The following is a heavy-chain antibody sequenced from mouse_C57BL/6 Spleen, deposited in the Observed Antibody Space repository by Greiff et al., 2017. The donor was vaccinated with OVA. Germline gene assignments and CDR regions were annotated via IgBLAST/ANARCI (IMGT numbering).Heavy chain of an antibody. CDR2: IYPGSGSP. CDR1: GYTFTSYW. CDR3: ARGEDYGSSYENY. V-gene: IGHV1-55*01. J-gene: IGHJ2*01. Sequence: VQLQQPGAELVKPGASVKMSCKASGYTFTSYWITWVKQRPGQGLEWIGDIYPGSGSPNYNEKFKSKATLTVDTSSSTDYMQLSSLTSEDSAVYYCARGEDYGSSYENYWGQGTTRTVSS. D-gene: IGHD1-1*01.